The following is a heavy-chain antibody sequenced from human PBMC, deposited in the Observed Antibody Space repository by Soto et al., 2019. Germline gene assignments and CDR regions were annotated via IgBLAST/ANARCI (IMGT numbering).Heavy chain of an antibody. J-gene: IGHJ3*02. Sequence: QVQLQESGPGLVKPSQTLSLTCTVSGGSISSGDYYWRWIRQPPGKGLEWIGYIYYSGSNYYNPSLKSRITISVDTSKNQFSLKLSAVTAADTAVYYCARDKSGRSVQGIWGQGTMVTVSS. CDR2: IYYSGSN. D-gene: IGHD2-15*01. CDR1: GGSISSGDYY. V-gene: IGHV4-30-4*01. CDR3: ARDKSGRSVQGI.